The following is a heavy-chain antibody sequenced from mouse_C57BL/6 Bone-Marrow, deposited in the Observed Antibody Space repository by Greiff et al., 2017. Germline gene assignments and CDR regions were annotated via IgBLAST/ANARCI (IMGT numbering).Heavy chain of an antibody. D-gene: IGHD2-1*01. CDR2: ISSGGSYT. V-gene: IGHV5-6*01. CDR1: GFTFSSYG. Sequence: EVKLVESGGDLVKPGGSLKLSCAASGFTFSSYGLSWVRQTPDKRLEWVATISSGGSYTDYPDSVKGRFTITRDNAKNTLYLQMSSLKSEDTAMYYCATLYGNYPSWFAYWGQGTLVTVSA. J-gene: IGHJ3*01. CDR3: ATLYGNYPSWFAY.